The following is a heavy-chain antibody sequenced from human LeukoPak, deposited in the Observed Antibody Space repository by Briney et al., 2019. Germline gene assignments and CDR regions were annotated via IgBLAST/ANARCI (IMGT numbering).Heavy chain of an antibody. Sequence: PSETLSLTCTVSGGSISSGGYYWTWIRQHPGKGLERIGYIYYSGSTYYNPSLKSRVTISVDTSKNQLSLKINSVTAADTGVYYCARGTYNWNDGDYHNYGSDVWGQGTTVTVAS. V-gene: IGHV4-31*03. CDR1: GGSISSGGYY. J-gene: IGHJ6*02. D-gene: IGHD1-20*01. CDR3: ARGTYNWNDGDYHNYGSDV. CDR2: IYYSGST.